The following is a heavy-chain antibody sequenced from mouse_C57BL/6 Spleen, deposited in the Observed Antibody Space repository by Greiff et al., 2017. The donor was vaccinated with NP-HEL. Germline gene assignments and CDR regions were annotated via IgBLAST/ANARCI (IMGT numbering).Heavy chain of an antibody. V-gene: IGHV5-6*01. J-gene: IGHJ3*01. CDR2: ISSGGSHT. Sequence: EVQRVESGGDLVKPGGSLKLSCAASGFTFSSYGMSWVRQTPDKRLEWVATISSGGSHTYYPDSVKGRFTISRDNAKNTLYLQMSSLKSEDTAMYYCASGGNSAWFAYWGQGTLVTVSA. D-gene: IGHD2-1*01. CDR3: ASGGNSAWFAY. CDR1: GFTFSSYG.